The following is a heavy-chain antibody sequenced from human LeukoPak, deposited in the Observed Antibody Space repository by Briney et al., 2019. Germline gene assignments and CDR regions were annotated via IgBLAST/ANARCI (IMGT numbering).Heavy chain of an antibody. V-gene: IGHV3-53*01. Sequence: GSLRLSCAASGFTFSIHWMNWVRQAPGKGLEWVSLFYSGGSTYYADSVKGRFTISRDNSKNTVYLQMNSLRAEDTAVYYCARDRGDTYAWGYWGQGTLVTVSS. CDR3: ARDRGDTYAWGY. D-gene: IGHD5-18*01. CDR1: GFTFSIHW. CDR2: FYSGGST. J-gene: IGHJ4*02.